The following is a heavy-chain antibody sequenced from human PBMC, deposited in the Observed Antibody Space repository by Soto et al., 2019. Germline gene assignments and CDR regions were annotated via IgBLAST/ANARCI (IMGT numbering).Heavy chain of an antibody. CDR2: VAASGST. CDR1: GGSISGFF. V-gene: IGHV4-4*07. CDR3: ARGGSTHYYYGLDV. J-gene: IGHJ6*02. Sequence: SETLSLTCTVSGGSISGFFWTWVRQPPGMPLEGLGHVAASGSTAYNPSLRSRLSLSLDVSKNRFSLELTSVTAADTATYFCARGGSTHYYYGLDVWGQGTTVTVSS.